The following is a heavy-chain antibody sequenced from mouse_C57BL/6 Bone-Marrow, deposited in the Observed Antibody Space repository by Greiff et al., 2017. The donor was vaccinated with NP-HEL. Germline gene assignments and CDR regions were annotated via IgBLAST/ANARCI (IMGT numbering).Heavy chain of an antibody. Sequence: EVKLVESGGGLVKPGGSLKLSCAASGFTFSSYAMSWVRQTPEKRLEWVATISDGGSYTYYPDNVKGRFTISRDNAKNNLYLQMSHLKSEDTAMYFCASDDYGAYWGQGTLVTVSA. D-gene: IGHD2-4*01. CDR3: ASDDYGAY. J-gene: IGHJ3*01. CDR1: GFTFSSYA. CDR2: ISDGGSYT. V-gene: IGHV5-4*03.